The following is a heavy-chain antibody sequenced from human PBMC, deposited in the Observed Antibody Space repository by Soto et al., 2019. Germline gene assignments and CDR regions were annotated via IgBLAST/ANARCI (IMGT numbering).Heavy chain of an antibody. D-gene: IGHD2-2*01. CDR2: MQSDGSKE. V-gene: IGHV3-33*01. CDR3: ARDDCGRPSCLAY. J-gene: IGHJ4*02. Sequence: GGSLRLSCAATGFTFSHYGMHWVRQAPGKGLEWVAAMQSDGSKEYYADSVKGRFAISRDSSTDTVYLQMNTLRVEDTALYYCARDDCGRPSCLAYWGQGTLVTVSS. CDR1: GFTFSHYG.